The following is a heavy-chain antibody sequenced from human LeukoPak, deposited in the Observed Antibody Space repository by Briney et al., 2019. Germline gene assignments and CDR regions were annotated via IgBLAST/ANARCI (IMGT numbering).Heavy chain of an antibody. J-gene: IGHJ5*02. V-gene: IGHV1-8*02. CDR1: GYTFTSYD. CDR3: AREGVVVVAATTINWFDP. Sequence: GASVKVSCKASGYTFTSYDINWVRQATGQGLEWMGWMNPNSGNTGYAQKFQGRVTMTRDTSTSTVYMELSSLRSEDTAVYYCAREGVVVVAATTINWFDPWGQGTLVTVSS. CDR2: MNPNSGNT. D-gene: IGHD2-15*01.